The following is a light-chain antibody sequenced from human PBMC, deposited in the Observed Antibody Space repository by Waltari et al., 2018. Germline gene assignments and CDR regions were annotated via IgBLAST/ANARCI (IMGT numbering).Light chain of an antibody. CDR3: AAWDDRLKGWV. Sequence: QSVLTQPPSASGTPGQRVTISCSGRNPNVGGSSTTGYQQLPGTAPKLLIYNGDQRPSGVPDRFSGSKSATSASLAISDLQSEDEADYYCAAWDDRLKGWVFGGGTKVTVL. J-gene: IGLJ3*02. V-gene: IGLV1-44*01. CDR2: NGD. CDR1: NPNVGGSS.